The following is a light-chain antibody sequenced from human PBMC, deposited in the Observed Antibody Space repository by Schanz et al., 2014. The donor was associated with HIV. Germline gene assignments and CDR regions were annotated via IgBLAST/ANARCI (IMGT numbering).Light chain of an antibody. CDR3: QQYGSS. Sequence: EIVLTQSPGTLSLSPGERATLSCRASQSVSSSYLAWYQQKPGQAPRLVIYGAISRATGIPDRFSGSGSGTDFTLTISRLEPEDFAVYYCQQYGSSFGPGTKVEIK. CDR1: QSVSSSY. CDR2: GAI. V-gene: IGKV3-20*01. J-gene: IGKJ3*01.